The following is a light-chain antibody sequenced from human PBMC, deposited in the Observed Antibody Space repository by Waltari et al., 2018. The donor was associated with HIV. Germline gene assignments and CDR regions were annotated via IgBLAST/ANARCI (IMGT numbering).Light chain of an antibody. Sequence: QIVLTQPHPASWTPGQTVTISCSALTSNILVDTVHWYHHVPGTAPRLLIYRPTQRPSGVPDRFSGSISGTSASLAISGLHYEDDGDYYCALWTDTLTGWGFGGGTKVTVL. J-gene: IGLJ3*02. V-gene: IGLV1-44*01. CDR2: RPT. CDR1: TSNILVDT. CDR3: ALWTDTLTGWG.